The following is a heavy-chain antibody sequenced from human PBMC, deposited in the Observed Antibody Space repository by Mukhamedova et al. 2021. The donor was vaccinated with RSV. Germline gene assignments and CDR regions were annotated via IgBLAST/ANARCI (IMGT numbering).Heavy chain of an antibody. V-gene: IGHV4-4*06. CDR2: GST. Sequence: GSTNYKSSLKSRVTLSLDASTNRFSLRLTSVTAADTAVYYCARGLKPISYRLDSWGQGILVTVSS. D-gene: IGHD3-3*02. CDR3: ARGLKPISYRLDS. J-gene: IGHJ4*02.